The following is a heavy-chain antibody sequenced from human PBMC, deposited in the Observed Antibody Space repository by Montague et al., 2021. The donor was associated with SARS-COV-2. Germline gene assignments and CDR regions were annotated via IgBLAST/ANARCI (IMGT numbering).Heavy chain of an antibody. V-gene: IGHV4-34*01. D-gene: IGHD3-22*01. J-gene: IGHJ4*02. CDR2: IKQSGST. CDR3: ARGHLSVSMIVVVFTSASYYFDY. CDR1: GGSFGDDH. Sequence: SETLSLTCGVYGGSFGDDHWSWIRQPPGKGLEWIGDIKQSGSTNXXPSLKSRVTISVDTSKNQFSLKLTSVTAADTAVYFCARGHLSVSMIVVVFTSASYYFDYWGQGAQVTVSS.